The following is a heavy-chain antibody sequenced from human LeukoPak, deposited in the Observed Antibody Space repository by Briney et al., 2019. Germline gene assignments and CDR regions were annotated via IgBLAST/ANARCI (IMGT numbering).Heavy chain of an antibody. CDR2: IYPGDSDT. CDR3: ARQWGDCSSTSCYSAY. CDR1: GYSFASYW. V-gene: IGHV5-51*01. D-gene: IGHD2-2*01. J-gene: IGHJ4*02. Sequence: GESLKISCKGSGYSFASYWIAWVRQMPGKGLEWMGIIYPGDSDTRYSPSFQGQVTISADKSISTAYLQWSSLKASDAAIYYCARQWGDCSSTSCYSAYWGQGTLVTVSS.